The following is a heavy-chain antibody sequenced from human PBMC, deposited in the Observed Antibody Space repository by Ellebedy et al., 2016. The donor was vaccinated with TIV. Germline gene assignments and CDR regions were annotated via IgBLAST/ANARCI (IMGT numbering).Heavy chain of an antibody. J-gene: IGHJ4*02. CDR1: GYTFTNYN. Sequence: AASVKVSCKPSGYTFTNYNMNWARQAPGQGLEWMGMINPSGGSTTYALKFRGRVTMTKDTSTSTLNMELSSLRFEDTAVYYCARSLEWLPGDYWGQGTLVTVSS. CDR2: INPSGGST. CDR3: ARSLEWLPGDY. D-gene: IGHD3-3*01. V-gene: IGHV1-46*01.